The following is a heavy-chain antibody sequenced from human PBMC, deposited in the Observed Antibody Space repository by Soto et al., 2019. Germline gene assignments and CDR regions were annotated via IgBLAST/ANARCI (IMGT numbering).Heavy chain of an antibody. CDR1: VDTFSIST. CDR3: ARDRDNSNWPNFAS. V-gene: IGHV1-69*02. Sequence: QVQLVHSGSEVKKPGSSVRVSCKTSVDTFSISTISWVRQAPGQGLEWMGRVLPVLDITSYSQRFQGRVTITADRSTTTAYMELTSLRSEDTAVYYCARDRDNSNWPNFASWGQGTLVTVSS. CDR2: VLPVLDIT. J-gene: IGHJ4*02. D-gene: IGHD6-13*01.